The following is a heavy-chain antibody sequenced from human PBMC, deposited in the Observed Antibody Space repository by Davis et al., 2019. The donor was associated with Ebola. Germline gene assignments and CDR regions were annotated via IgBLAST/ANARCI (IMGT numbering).Heavy chain of an antibody. Sequence: GESLKISCAASGFTFSDYYMSWIRQAPGKGLEWVSYISSSGSTIYYADSVKGRFTISRDNAKNSLYLQMNSLRAEDTAVYYCARALPSSYYYYYYGMDVWGQGTTVTVSS. CDR3: ARALPSSYYYYYYGMDV. D-gene: IGHD2-2*01. CDR1: GFTFSDYY. CDR2: ISSSGSTI. J-gene: IGHJ6*02. V-gene: IGHV3-11*04.